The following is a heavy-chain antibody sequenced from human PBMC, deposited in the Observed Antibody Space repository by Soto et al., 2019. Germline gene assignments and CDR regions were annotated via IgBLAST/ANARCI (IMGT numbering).Heavy chain of an antibody. CDR1: GFTFSSYA. J-gene: IGHJ4*02. V-gene: IGHV3-23*01. CDR2: ISGSGGST. D-gene: IGHD6-13*01. CDR3: AKLIAAAGTLFDY. Sequence: EVQLLESGGGLVQPGGSLRLSCAASGFTFSSYAMSWVRQAPGKGLEWVSAISGSGGSTYFADSVKGRFTISRDNSKNTLYLQMNSLRAEDTAVYYCAKLIAAAGTLFDYWGQGTLVTVSS.